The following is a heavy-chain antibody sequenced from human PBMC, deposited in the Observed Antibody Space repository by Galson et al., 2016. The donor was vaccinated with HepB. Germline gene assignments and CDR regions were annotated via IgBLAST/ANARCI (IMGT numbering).Heavy chain of an antibody. V-gene: IGHV3-23*01. CDR3: ARGRDVPDY. CDR2: ITGDGSTS. Sequence: SLRLSCAASGFAFSSHAMGWVRRAPEKGLEWVSSITGDGSTSFYADSVRGRFTLSRDNSKNTLYLQMYSLRPEDTAVYYCARGRDVPDYWGQGTLVTVST. J-gene: IGHJ4*02. D-gene: IGHD3-16*01. CDR1: GFAFSSHA.